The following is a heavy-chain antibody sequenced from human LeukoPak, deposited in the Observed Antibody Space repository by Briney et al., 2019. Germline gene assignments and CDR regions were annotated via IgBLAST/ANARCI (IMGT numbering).Heavy chain of an antibody. CDR3: AKDKHYYGSSSFFDY. V-gene: IGHV3-23*01. D-gene: IGHD3-10*01. Sequence: GGSLRLSCAASGYTFYTYAMTWVRQAPGKGLEWVSGISDSGGNTYYADSVKGRFTISRDNSKNTLYLQMNSLRAEDTAVYYCAKDKHYYGSSSFFDYWGQGTLVTVSS. CDR1: GYTFYTYA. CDR2: ISDSGGNT. J-gene: IGHJ4*02.